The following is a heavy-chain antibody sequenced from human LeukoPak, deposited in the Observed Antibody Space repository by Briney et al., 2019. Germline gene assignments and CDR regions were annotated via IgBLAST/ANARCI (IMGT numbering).Heavy chain of an antibody. CDR1: GGSVSSGSYY. Sequence: SETLSLTCTVSGGSVSSGSYYWSWIRQPPGKGLEWIGYICYSGSTNYNPSLKSRVTISVDTSKNQFSLKLNSVTAADTAVYHCARGSSSWHYFSYGMDVWGKGTTVTVSS. D-gene: IGHD6-13*01. CDR3: ARGSSSWHYFSYGMDV. J-gene: IGHJ6*04. V-gene: IGHV4-61*01. CDR2: ICYSGST.